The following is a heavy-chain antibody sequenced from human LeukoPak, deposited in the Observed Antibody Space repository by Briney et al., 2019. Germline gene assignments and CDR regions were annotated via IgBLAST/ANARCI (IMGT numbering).Heavy chain of an antibody. D-gene: IGHD4-11*01. J-gene: IGHJ4*02. V-gene: IGHV4-59*01. CDR2: IYYSGST. CDR3: ARDPDSDSPLAGFDY. Sequence: SETLSLTCTVSGGSISSYYWSWIRQPPGKGLEWIGYIYYSGSTNYNPSLKSRVTISVDTSKNQFSLKLSSVTAADTAVYYCARDPDSDSPLAGFDYWGQGTLVTVSS. CDR1: GGSISSYY.